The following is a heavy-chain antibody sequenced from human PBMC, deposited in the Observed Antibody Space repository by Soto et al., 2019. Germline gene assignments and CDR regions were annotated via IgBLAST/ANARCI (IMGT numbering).Heavy chain of an antibody. Sequence: SVKVSCKVSGGAFTNYSLNWVRHAPGQGLEWLGGIIPLHNTSNYSLKLLGRGSVTADISSNTVYMRLSGLTSDDTATYYCAIWSNWNPLYYRGMDVWGQGTTVTVSS. D-gene: IGHD1-20*01. J-gene: IGHJ6*02. CDR1: GGAFTNYS. CDR2: IIPLHNTS. CDR3: AIWSNWNPLYYRGMDV. V-gene: IGHV1-69*08.